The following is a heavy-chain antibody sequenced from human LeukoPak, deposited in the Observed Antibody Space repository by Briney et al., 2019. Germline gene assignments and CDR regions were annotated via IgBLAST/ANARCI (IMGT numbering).Heavy chain of an antibody. CDR2: ISAYNGNT. CDR3: ARLPGLGYSSSYSWFDP. V-gene: IGHV1-18*01. D-gene: IGHD6-13*01. J-gene: IGHJ5*02. CDR1: GYTFTSYG. Sequence: ASVKVSCKASGYTFTSYGISWVGQAPGQGLEWVGGISAYNGNTNYAQKLHGGVTMTPDTSTSTAYMELRSLRSDDTAVYYCARLPGLGYSSSYSWFDPWVQGTLVTVSS.